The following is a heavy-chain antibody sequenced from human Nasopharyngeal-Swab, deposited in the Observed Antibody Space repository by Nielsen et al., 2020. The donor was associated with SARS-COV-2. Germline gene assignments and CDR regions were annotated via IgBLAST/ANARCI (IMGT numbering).Heavy chain of an antibody. V-gene: IGHV5-51*01. CDR2: IYPGDSDT. Sequence: GESLKISCKGSGYSLTSYWIGWVRQMPGKGLEWMGIIYPGDSDTRYNPSFQGHVNISADKSISTAYLQWSSLKASDTAMYYCARLRGEYYDSSGYGGLDYWGQGTLVTVSS. CDR1: GYSLTSYW. D-gene: IGHD3-22*01. CDR3: ARLRGEYYDSSGYGGLDY. J-gene: IGHJ4*02.